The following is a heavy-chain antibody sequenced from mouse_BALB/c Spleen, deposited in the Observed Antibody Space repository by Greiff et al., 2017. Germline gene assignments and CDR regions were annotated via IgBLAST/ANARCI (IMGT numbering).Heavy chain of an antibody. CDR3: ARFITTVVNAMDY. CDR1: GYTFTSYW. D-gene: IGHD1-1*01. V-gene: IGHV1-69*02. J-gene: IGHJ4*01. CDR2: IDPSDSYT. Sequence: QVQLQQPGAELVKPGASVKLSCKASGYTFTSYWMHWVKQRPGQGLEWIGEIDPSDSYTNYNQKFKGKATSTVDKSSSTAYMQLSSLTSEDSAVYYCARFITTVVNAMDYWGQGTSVTVSS.